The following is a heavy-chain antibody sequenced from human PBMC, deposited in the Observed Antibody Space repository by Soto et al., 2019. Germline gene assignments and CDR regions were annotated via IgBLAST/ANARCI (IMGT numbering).Heavy chain of an antibody. V-gene: IGHV4-34*01. CDR1: GGSFSGYY. Sequence: SETLSLTCAVYGGSFSGYYWSWIRQPPGKGLEWIGEINHSGSTNYNPSPKSRVTISVDTSKNQFSLKLSSVTAADTAVYYCARGDCTNGVCYRWFDPWGQGTLVTVSS. J-gene: IGHJ5*02. CDR3: ARGDCTNGVCYRWFDP. D-gene: IGHD2-8*01. CDR2: INHSGST.